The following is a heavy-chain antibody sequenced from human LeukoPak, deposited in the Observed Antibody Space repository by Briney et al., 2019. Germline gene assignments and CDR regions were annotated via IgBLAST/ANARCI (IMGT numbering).Heavy chain of an antibody. CDR1: GGSFSGYY. CDR3: GRRCLLPFLKWTKYNCFDP. V-gene: IGHV4-34*01. Sequence: PSETLSLTCAVYGGSFSGYYWSWVRQAPGKGLEWIWEINDSGGTTYNSSVESRVTISRDTSRNHFSLKLSSVTAADTAVYYCGRRCLLPFLKWTKYNCFDPWGEGALVTVSS. CDR2: INDSGGT. J-gene: IGHJ5*02. D-gene: IGHD3-3*01.